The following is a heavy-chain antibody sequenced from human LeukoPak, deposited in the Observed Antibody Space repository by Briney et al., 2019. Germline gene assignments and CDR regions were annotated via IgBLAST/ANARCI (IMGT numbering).Heavy chain of an antibody. Sequence: SETLSLTCTVSGGSISSYYWNWIRQPPGKGPEWIGCISDTGTTKYNPAFKSRVTISVDTSKNQFSLKLTSVTAADTAVYFCATGYYEPFEKWGKGTLVTVSS. V-gene: IGHV4-59*01. CDR2: ISDTGTT. CDR1: GGSISSYY. CDR3: ATGYYEPFEK. D-gene: IGHD3-22*01. J-gene: IGHJ4*02.